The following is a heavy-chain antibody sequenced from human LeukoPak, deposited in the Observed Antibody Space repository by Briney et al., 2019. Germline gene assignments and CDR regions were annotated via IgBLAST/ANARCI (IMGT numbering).Heavy chain of an antibody. CDR3: ARKTPGYYYDSSGYPDAFDI. D-gene: IGHD3-22*01. CDR1: GGSISSYY. Sequence: SETLSLTCTVSGGSISSYYWSWIRQPPGKGLEWIGYIYYSGSTNYNPSLKSRVTISVDTSKSQFSLKLSSVTAADTAVYYCARKTPGYYYDSSGYPDAFDIWGQGTRVTVSS. CDR2: IYYSGST. J-gene: IGHJ3*02. V-gene: IGHV4-59*12.